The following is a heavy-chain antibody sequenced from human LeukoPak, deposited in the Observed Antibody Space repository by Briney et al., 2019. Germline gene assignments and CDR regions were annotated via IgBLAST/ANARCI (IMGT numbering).Heavy chain of an antibody. CDR1: GFTVTNAW. V-gene: IGHV3-30-3*01. CDR3: ARDQTVAGTLGY. CDR2: ISYDGNNK. Sequence: GGSLRLSCAASGFTVTNAWMTWVRQAPGKGLEWVAVISYDGNNKYSADSVKGRFTISRDNSKNTLYLQMNSLRAEDTAVYYCARDQTVAGTLGYWGQGTLVTVS. D-gene: IGHD6-19*01. J-gene: IGHJ4*02.